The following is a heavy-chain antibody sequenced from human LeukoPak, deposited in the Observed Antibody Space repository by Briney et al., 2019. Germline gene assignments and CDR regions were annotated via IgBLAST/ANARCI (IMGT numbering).Heavy chain of an antibody. CDR2: IYYSGST. CDR3: ARLADSSGYYYDFDY. Sequence: SETLSLTCTVSGGSISSGGYYWSWLRQHPGQGLEWIGYIYYSGSTYYNPSLKSRVTISVDTSKNQFSLKLSSVTAADTAVYYCARLADSSGYYYDFDYWGQGTLVTVSS. D-gene: IGHD3-22*01. CDR1: GGSISSGGYY. J-gene: IGHJ4*02. V-gene: IGHV4-31*03.